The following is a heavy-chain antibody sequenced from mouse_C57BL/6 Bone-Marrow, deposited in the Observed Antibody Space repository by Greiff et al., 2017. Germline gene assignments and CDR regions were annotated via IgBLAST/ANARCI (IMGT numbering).Heavy chain of an antibody. D-gene: IGHD2-4*01. CDR2: IDPSDSYT. CDR1: GYTFTSYW. CDR3: AREGTTGYDYDLDY. J-gene: IGHJ2*01. V-gene: IGHV1-69*01. Sequence: VQLQQPGAELVMPGASVKLSCKASGYTFTSYWMHWVKQRPGQGLEWIGEIDPSDSYTNYNQKFKGKSTLTVEKSSSTAYMQLSSLTSEDSAVYYCAREGTTGYDYDLDYWGQGTTLTVSS.